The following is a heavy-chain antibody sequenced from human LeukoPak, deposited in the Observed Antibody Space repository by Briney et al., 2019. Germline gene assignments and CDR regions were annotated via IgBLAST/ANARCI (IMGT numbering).Heavy chain of an antibody. CDR2: IIPIFDTA. V-gene: IGHV1-69*05. J-gene: IGHJ4*02. CDR1: GGTFSSYA. Sequence: VASVKVSCKASGGTFSSYAISWVRQAPGQGLEWMGGIIPIFDTANYAQKLQGRVTMTTDTSTSTAYMELRSLRSDDTAVYYCARVEGTGYYDFWSGFDYWGQGTLVTVSS. D-gene: IGHD3-3*01. CDR3: ARVEGTGYYDFWSGFDY.